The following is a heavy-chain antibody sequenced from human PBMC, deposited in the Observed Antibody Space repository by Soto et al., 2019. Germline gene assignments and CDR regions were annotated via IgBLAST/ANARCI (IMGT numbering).Heavy chain of an antibody. CDR1: GFTFRNHA. J-gene: IGHJ6*02. Sequence: QVQLVESGGGVVQPGGSLRLSCAASGFTFRNHAMHWVRQAPGKGLECLAVIAHDGSNAFYRDSVKGRFTVSRDNSKNTLYLYMNSLRSGDTGVYYCARGDREDSLVVVGARPGEYGTDIWGQGTTVIVSS. CDR3: ARGDREDSLVVVGARPGEYGTDI. V-gene: IGHV3-30-3*01. D-gene: IGHD2-15*01. CDR2: IAHDGSNA.